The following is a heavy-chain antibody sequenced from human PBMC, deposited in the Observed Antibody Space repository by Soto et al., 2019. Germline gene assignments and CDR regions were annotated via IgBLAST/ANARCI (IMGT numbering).Heavy chain of an antibody. J-gene: IGHJ4*02. CDR3: AIRGSGSYYDY. Sequence: EVQLLESGGGLVQPGGSLRLSCAASGFTFSSYAMRWVRQAPGKGLEWVSAISGSGGSTYYADSVTGRFTISRDNSKNTLFLQMNSLRAEYTAVYYCAIRGSGSYYDYWGQGTLVTVS. CDR2: ISGSGGST. D-gene: IGHD1-26*01. CDR1: GFTFSSYA. V-gene: IGHV3-23*01.